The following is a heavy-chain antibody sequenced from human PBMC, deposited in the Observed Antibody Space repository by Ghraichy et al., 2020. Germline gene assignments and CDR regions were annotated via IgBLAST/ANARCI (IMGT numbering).Heavy chain of an antibody. CDR1: GFTFSSYA. CDR2: ISGNGDTT. J-gene: IGHJ4*02. D-gene: IGHD1-26*01. Sequence: GGSLRLSCAASGFTFSSYAMTWVRQAPGMGLEWVSGISGNGDTTYYADSVKGRFTISRDNSKNTLFLQMNSLRAEDTAIYYCAKDEVRESSGAPDFFAYWGPGTLVSVSS. CDR3: AKDEVRESSGAPDFFAY. V-gene: IGHV3-23*01.